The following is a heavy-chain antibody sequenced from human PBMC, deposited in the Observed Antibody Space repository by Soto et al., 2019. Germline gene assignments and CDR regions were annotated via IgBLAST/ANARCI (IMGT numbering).Heavy chain of an antibody. CDR1: GGSMSSYY. CDR3: ARDASHSSGYYSGYFDL. Sequence: PSETLSLTCTVSGGSMSSYYWSYIRQPAGKGLEWIGRIYTSGITNYNPSLKSRVTMSVDTSKNQFSLKLKSVNAADTAVYYCARDASHSSGYYSGYFDLWGRGTLVTVSS. D-gene: IGHD3-22*01. J-gene: IGHJ2*01. V-gene: IGHV4-4*07. CDR2: IYTSGIT.